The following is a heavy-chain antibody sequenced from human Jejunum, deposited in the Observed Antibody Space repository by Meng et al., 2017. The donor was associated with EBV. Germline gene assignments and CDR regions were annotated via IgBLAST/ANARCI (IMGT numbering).Heavy chain of an antibody. V-gene: IGHV4-34*02. CDR3: ARVAFSYTTRSLDS. J-gene: IGHJ4*02. Sequence: HVYLKPWGAGLWNPSETLALACAVYRGSFSGYYWSWIRQHPGKGLEWIGEINHSGSTNYNPSLRSRVTISVETSKNQFSLRLNSVTAADTAVYYCARVAFSYTTRSLDSWGQGTLVTVSS. CDR2: INHSGST. D-gene: IGHD3-16*02. CDR1: RGSFSGYY.